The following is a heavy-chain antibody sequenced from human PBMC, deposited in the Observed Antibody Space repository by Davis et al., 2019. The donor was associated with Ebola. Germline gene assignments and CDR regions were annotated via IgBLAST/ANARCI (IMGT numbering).Heavy chain of an antibody. Sequence: ASVKVSCKASGYTFTGYYMHWVRQAPGQGLEWMGWINPNSGGTNYAQKFQGRVTMTRDTSISTAYMELSRLRSDDTAVYYSARGGGVRGTTVTTWNFDYWGQGTLVTVSS. V-gene: IGHV1-2*02. CDR3: ARGGGVRGTTVTTWNFDY. CDR1: GYTFTGYY. J-gene: IGHJ4*02. D-gene: IGHD4-17*01. CDR2: INPNSGGT.